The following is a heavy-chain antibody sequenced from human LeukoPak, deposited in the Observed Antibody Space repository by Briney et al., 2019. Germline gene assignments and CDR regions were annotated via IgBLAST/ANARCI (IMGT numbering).Heavy chain of an antibody. CDR3: ARRAAGTFVFDY. J-gene: IGHJ4*02. Sequence: SETLSLTCTVSGASISSYYWSWIRQPPGKGLEWIGYIYYSGSTNYNPSLKSRVTISVDTSKNQFSLKLSSVTAADTAVYYCARRAAGTFVFDYWGQGTLVTVSS. V-gene: IGHV4-59*08. CDR1: GASISSYY. D-gene: IGHD6-13*01. CDR2: IYYSGST.